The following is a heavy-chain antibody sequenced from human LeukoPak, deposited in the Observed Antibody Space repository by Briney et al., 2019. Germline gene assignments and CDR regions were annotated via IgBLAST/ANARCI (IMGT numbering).Heavy chain of an antibody. V-gene: IGHV3-9*03. CDR3: AKDIDPFMLYYFDY. J-gene: IGHJ4*02. CDR2: ISWNSGSI. Sequence: PGRSLRLSCAASGFTFDDYAMHWVRQAPGKGLEWVSGISWNSGSIGYADSVKGRFTISRDNAKNSLYLQMNSLRAEDMALYYCAKDIDPFMLYYFDYWGQGTLVTVSS. CDR1: GFTFDDYA. D-gene: IGHD2-8*01.